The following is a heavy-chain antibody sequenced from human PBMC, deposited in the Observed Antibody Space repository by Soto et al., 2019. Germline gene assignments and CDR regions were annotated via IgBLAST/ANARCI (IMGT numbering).Heavy chain of an antibody. J-gene: IGHJ4*02. CDR2: IWYDGSNK. CDR1: GFTFSSYG. Sequence: GGSLRLSCAASGFTFSSYGMHWVRQAPGKGLEWVAVIWYDGSNKYYADSVKGRFTISRDNSKNTLYLQMNSLRAEDTAVYYCARDRWLARDHFDYWGQGTLVTVSS. D-gene: IGHD6-19*01. V-gene: IGHV3-33*01. CDR3: ARDRWLARDHFDY.